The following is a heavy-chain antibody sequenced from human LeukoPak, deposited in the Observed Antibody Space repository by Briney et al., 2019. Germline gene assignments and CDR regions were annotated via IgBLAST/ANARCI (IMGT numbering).Heavy chain of an antibody. V-gene: IGHV1-8*03. J-gene: IGHJ6*03. CDR3: ARGRAPYYDFWSGPRKSYYYYYMDV. CDR1: GGTFSSYA. CDR2: MNPNSGNT. D-gene: IGHD3-3*01. Sequence: GASVKVSCKASGGTFSSYAINWVRQATGQGLEWMGWMNPNSGNTGYAQKFQGRVTITRNTSISTAYMELSSLRSEDTAVYYCARGRAPYYDFWSGPRKSYYYYYMDVWGKGTTVTVSS.